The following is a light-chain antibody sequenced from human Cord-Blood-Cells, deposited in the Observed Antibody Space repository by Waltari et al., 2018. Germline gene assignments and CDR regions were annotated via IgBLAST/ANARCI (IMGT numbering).Light chain of an antibody. V-gene: IGKV3-11*01. CDR2: EAS. Sequence: EIVLTQSPATLSLSPGERATLSCRASQSVSSYLAWYQPKPGQAPSLLIYEASNRATGIPARFSGSGSGTDFTLTISSLEPEDFAVYYCQQRSNWPLTFGGGTKVEIK. CDR3: QQRSNWPLT. J-gene: IGKJ4*01. CDR1: QSVSSY.